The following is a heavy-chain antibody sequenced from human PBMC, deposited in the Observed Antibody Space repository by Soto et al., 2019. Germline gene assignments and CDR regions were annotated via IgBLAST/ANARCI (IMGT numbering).Heavy chain of an antibody. V-gene: IGHV3-30*18. J-gene: IGHJ6*02. CDR3: AKDRVVMVSPNPNYYHYGMDV. D-gene: IGHD3-16*01. CDR2: ISYDGSNK. CDR1: GFTFSSYG. Sequence: PGGSLRLSCAASGFTFSSYGMHWVRQAPGKGLEWVAVISYDGSNKYYADSVKGRFTISRDNSKNTLYLQMNSLRAEDTAVYYCAKDRVVMVSPNPNYYHYGMDVWGRGTKVTVSS.